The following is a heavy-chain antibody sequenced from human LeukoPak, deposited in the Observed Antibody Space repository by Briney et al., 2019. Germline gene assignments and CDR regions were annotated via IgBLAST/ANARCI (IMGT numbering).Heavy chain of an antibody. CDR1: GYTFTGYY. V-gene: IGHV1-2*02. J-gene: IGHJ4*02. D-gene: IGHD2-15*01. Sequence: GASVKVSCKASGYTFTGYYMHWVRQAPGQGLEWMGWINPNSGGTNYAQKFQGRVTMTRDTSISTAYMELSRLRSDDTAVYYWAGGTLCSGGSCYEVHDYWGQGTLVTVSS. CDR3: AGGTLCSGGSCYEVHDY. CDR2: INPNSGGT.